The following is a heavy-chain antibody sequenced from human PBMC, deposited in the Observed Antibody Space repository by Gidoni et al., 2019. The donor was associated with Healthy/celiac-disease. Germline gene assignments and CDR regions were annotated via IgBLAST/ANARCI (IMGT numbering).Heavy chain of an antibody. Sequence: EVQLVESGGGLIQPGGSLRLSCAASGFTVRRNYISWVRQAPGKGLEWVSVIYSGGSTYYADSVKGRFTISRDNSKNTLYLQMNSLRAEDTAVYYCARDRYGGNPSQNYYYYYMDVWGKGTTVTVSS. CDR2: IYSGGST. D-gene: IGHD2-15*01. V-gene: IGHV3-53*01. J-gene: IGHJ6*03. CDR1: GFTVRRNY. CDR3: ARDRYGGNPSQNYYYYYMDV.